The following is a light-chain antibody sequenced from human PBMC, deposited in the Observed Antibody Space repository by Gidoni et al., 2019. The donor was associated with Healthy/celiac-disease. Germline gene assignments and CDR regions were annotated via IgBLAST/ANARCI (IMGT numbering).Light chain of an antibody. V-gene: IGLV2-14*01. Sequence: QSALTQPASVSGSPGQSITISCTGTSSDVGGYNYVSWYQQHQGKAPKLMIYDVRNRPSGVSNRCSGSKSGNTASLTISGLQAEDEADYYCSSYTSSSTLVFGGGTKLTVL. CDR2: DVR. CDR1: SSDVGGYNY. CDR3: SSYTSSSTLV. J-gene: IGLJ3*02.